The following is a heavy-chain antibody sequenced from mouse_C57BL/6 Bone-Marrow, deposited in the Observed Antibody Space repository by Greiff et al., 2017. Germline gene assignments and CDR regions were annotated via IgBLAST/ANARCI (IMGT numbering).Heavy chain of an antibody. J-gene: IGHJ3*01. V-gene: IGHV1-55*01. CDR2: IYPGSGST. CDR1: GYTFTSYC. Sequence: VQLQQPGAELVKPGASVKMSRKASGYTFTSYCITWVKQRPGQGLEWIGDIYPGSGSTNYNEKFKSKATLTVDTSSSTAYMQLSSLTSEDSAVYYCARGNLAWFAYWGQGTRVTVSA. CDR3: ARGNLAWFAY.